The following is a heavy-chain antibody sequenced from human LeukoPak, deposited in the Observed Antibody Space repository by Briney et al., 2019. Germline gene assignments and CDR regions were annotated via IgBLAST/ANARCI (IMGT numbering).Heavy chain of an antibody. V-gene: IGHV3-23*01. J-gene: IGHJ4*02. Sequence: GGSLRLSCAASGFSFSNYAMSWVRQAPGKGLEWVSGLSGNGERTHYADSVKGRFTISRDNSKNTLYLQMNSLRAEDTALYFCAKRDYYDSSGYSPLFDNWGQGILVTVSS. CDR1: GFSFSNYA. CDR3: AKRDYYDSSGYSPLFDN. CDR2: LSGNGERT. D-gene: IGHD3-22*01.